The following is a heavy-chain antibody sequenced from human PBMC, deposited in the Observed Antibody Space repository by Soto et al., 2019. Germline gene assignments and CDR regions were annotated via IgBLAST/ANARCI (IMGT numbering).Heavy chain of an antibody. CDR1: GFTVSNNY. CDR2: IYSGGYT. V-gene: IGHV3-53*01. J-gene: IGHJ4*02. Sequence: EVQLVESGGGLIQPGGSLRLSCAVSGFTVSNNYMSWVRQAPGKGLEGVSVIYSGGYTAYGDSVKGRFTISRDNSKNTLFLKKKSPGAGDKAWYYLASPPGGGGYWGQGTLVTVSS. CDR3: ASPPGGGGY. D-gene: IGHD3-10*01.